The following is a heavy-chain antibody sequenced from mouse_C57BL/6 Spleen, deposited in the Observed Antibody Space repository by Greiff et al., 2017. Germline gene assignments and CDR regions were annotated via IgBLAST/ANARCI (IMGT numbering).Heavy chain of an antibody. CDR3: AREGSTMITTGGGYYYAMDY. J-gene: IGHJ4*01. V-gene: IGHV3-6*01. Sequence: VQLQQSGPGLVKPSQSLSLTCSVTGYSITSGYYWNWIRQFPGNKLEWMGYISYDGSNNYNPSLKNRISITRDTSKNQFFLKLNSVTTEDTATYYCAREGSTMITTGGGYYYAMDYWGQGTSVTVSS. D-gene: IGHD2-4*01. CDR2: ISYDGSN. CDR1: GYSITSGYY.